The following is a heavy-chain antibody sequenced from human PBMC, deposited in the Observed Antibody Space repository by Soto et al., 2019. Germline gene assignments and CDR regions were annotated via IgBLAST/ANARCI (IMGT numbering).Heavy chain of an antibody. CDR3: VAARPDYYYYYMDV. Sequence: GGSLRLSCAASGFTFSSYDMHWVRQATGKGLEWVSAIGTAGDTYYPGSVKGRFTISRENAKNSLYLQMNSLRAGDTAVYYCVAARPDYYYYYMDVWGKGTTVTVSS. J-gene: IGHJ6*03. CDR1: GFTFSSYD. CDR2: IGTAGDT. V-gene: IGHV3-13*01. D-gene: IGHD6-6*01.